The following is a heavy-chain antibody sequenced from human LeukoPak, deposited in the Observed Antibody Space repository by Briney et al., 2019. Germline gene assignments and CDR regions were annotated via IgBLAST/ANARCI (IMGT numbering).Heavy chain of an antibody. CDR2: ISGSGGST. Sequence: PGGSLRLSCAASGFTFSSYAMGWVRQAPGKGLEWVSAISGSGGSTYYADSVKGRFTISRDNSKNTLYLQMNSLRAEDTAVYYCAKVRYYGSGSYWEPFDYWGQGTLVTVSS. V-gene: IGHV3-23*01. J-gene: IGHJ4*02. D-gene: IGHD3-10*01. CDR3: AKVRYYGSGSYWEPFDY. CDR1: GFTFSSYA.